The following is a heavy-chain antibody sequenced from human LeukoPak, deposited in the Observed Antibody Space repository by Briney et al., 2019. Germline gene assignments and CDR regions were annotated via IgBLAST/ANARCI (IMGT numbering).Heavy chain of an antibody. D-gene: IGHD3-9*01. Sequence: PWASVKVSCKASGYTFTDCYMHWVRQAPGQGLEWMGWINPSSGGTNYAQKLQGRVTMTTDTSTSTAYMELRSLRSDDTAVYYCARLGHILTGYYGYYFDYWGQGTLVTVSS. J-gene: IGHJ4*02. CDR1: GYTFTDCY. CDR2: INPSSGGT. CDR3: ARLGHILTGYYGYYFDY. V-gene: IGHV1-2*02.